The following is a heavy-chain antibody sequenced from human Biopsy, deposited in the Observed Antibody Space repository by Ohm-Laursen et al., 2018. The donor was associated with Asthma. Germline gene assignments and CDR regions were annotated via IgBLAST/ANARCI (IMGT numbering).Heavy chain of an antibody. CDR1: GGSVSSGSYY. CDR2: IYYSGST. CDR3: ARVTRITIFGVGGIQDY. J-gene: IGHJ4*02. D-gene: IGHD3-3*01. Sequence: GTLSLTCPVSGGSVSSGSYYWSWIRQPPGKGLEWIGYIYYSGSTNYNPSLKSRVTISVDTSKNQFSLKLSSVTAADTAVYYCARVTRITIFGVGGIQDYWGRGTLVTVSS. V-gene: IGHV4-61*01.